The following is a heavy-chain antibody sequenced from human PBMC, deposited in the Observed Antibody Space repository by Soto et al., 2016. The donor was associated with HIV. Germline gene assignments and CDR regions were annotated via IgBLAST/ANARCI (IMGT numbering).Heavy chain of an antibody. CDR3: AKGDSGIDIVATTFDY. CDR2: ISGSGGST. Sequence: EVQLLESGGGLVQPGGSLRLSCAASGFTFSSYAMSWVRQAPGKGLEWVSAISGSGGSTYYADSVKGRFTISRDNSKNTLYLQMNSLRAEDTAVYYCAKGDSGIDIVATTFDYWGQGTLVTVSS. J-gene: IGHJ4*02. CDR1: GFTFSSYA. V-gene: IGHV3-23*01. D-gene: IGHD5-12*01.